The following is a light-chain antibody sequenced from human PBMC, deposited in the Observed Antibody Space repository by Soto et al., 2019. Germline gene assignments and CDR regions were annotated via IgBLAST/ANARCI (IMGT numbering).Light chain of an antibody. CDR2: AAS. J-gene: IGKJ5*01. CDR3: QQSYSTPPVT. CDR1: QSISSY. Sequence: DIQMTQSPSSLSASVGDRVTITCRASQSISSYLNWYQQKPRKAPKLLIYAASSLQSGVPSRFSGSGSGTDFTLTISSLQPEDFATYYCQQSYSTPPVTFGQGTRLEIK. V-gene: IGKV1-39*01.